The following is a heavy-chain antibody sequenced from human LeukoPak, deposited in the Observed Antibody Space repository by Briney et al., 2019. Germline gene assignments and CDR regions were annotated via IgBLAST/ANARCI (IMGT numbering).Heavy chain of an antibody. J-gene: IGHJ4*02. D-gene: IGHD5-12*01. CDR3: ARARPSMWIDY. CDR2: IKQDGSEK. CDR1: GFTFSSYW. V-gene: IGHV3-7*01. Sequence: PGGSLRLSCAASGFTFSSYWMSWVRQAPGKGLEWVANIKQDGSEKYYVDSVKGRFTISRDNAKNSLYLQMNSPRPEDTAVYYCARARPSMWIDYWGQGTLVTVSS.